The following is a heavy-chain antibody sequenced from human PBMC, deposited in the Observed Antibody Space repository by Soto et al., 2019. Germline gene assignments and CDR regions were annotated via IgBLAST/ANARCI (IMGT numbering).Heavy chain of an antibody. CDR3: ARPSPYGSGIHYFDY. Sequence: SETLSLTCTVSGGSISSSIYYWGWIRQPPGKGLEWIGSIYYIGSTYYNPSLKSRVTISVDTSKNQFSLKLSSVTAADTAVYYCARPSPYGSGIHYFDYWGHGTLVTFST. D-gene: IGHD3-10*01. CDR1: GGSISSSIYY. V-gene: IGHV4-39*01. J-gene: IGHJ4*01. CDR2: IYYIGST.